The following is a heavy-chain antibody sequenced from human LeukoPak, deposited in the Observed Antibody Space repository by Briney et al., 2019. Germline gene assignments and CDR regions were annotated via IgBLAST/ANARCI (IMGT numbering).Heavy chain of an antibody. D-gene: IGHD3-9*01. CDR2: TYYRSKWYN. CDR3: ASLQDTKIYDILTGEN. V-gene: IGHV6-1*01. Sequence: SQTLSLTCAISGDSVSSNSAVWNWIRQSPSRGLEWLGRTYYRSKWYNDYAVSVKSRITINPDTSKNQFSLKLSSVTAADTAVYYCASLQDTKIYDILTGENWGQGTLVTVSS. J-gene: IGHJ4*02. CDR1: GDSVSSNSAV.